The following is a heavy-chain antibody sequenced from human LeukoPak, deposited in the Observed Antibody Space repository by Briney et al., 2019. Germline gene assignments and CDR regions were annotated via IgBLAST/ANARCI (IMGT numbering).Heavy chain of an antibody. J-gene: IGHJ4*02. Sequence: ASVKVSCKASGYTFTGYHMHWVRQAPGQGLEWMGRINPNSGDSNSAQNFQGRVTMTRDTSISTAYMELSRLRSDDTAVYYCARDYCSSTSCLFDYWGQGTLVTVSS. V-gene: IGHV1-2*06. CDR1: GYTFTGYH. D-gene: IGHD2-2*01. CDR2: INPNSGDS. CDR3: ARDYCSSTSCLFDY.